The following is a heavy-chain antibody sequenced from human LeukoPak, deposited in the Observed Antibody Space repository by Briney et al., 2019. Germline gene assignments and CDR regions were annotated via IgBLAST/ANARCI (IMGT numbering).Heavy chain of an antibody. Sequence: PSQTLSLTCTVSGGSIRSGNYYWSWIRQPPGKGLEWIGYIYYSGSTNYNPSLKSRVTISVDTSKNQFSLKLSSVTAADTAVYYCARDLLDCSSTSCLDSDAFDIWGQGTMVTVSS. J-gene: IGHJ3*02. V-gene: IGHV4-61*01. CDR3: ARDLLDCSSTSCLDSDAFDI. D-gene: IGHD2-2*01. CDR2: IYYSGST. CDR1: GGSIRSGNYY.